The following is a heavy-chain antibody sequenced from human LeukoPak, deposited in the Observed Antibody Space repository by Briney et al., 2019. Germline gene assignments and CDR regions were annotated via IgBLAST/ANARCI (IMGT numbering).Heavy chain of an antibody. D-gene: IGHD5-24*01. CDR2: ISGSGGST. CDR1: GFTFSSYA. J-gene: IGHJ4*02. Sequence: QPGGSLRLSCAASGFTFSSYAMSWVRQAPGKGLEWVSAISGSGGSTYYADSVKGRFTISRDISKNTLYLQMNSLRAEDTAVYYCARRDGYNYLGYWGQGTLVTVSS. CDR3: ARRDGYNYLGY. V-gene: IGHV3-23*01.